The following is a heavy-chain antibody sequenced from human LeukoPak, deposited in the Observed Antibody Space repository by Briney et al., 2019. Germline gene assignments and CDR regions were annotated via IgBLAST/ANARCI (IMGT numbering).Heavy chain of an antibody. CDR2: INPDGSEK. D-gene: IGHD3-10*01. CDR1: GFTFSSYW. CDR3: ATNWRGSGS. Sequence: GGSLRLSCAASGFTFSSYWMSWVRQAPGKGLESVANINPDGSEKYYVDSVKGRFTISRDNAKNPVYLQMNTLRAEDTALYYCATNWRGSGSWGQGTLVTVSS. V-gene: IGHV3-7*05. J-gene: IGHJ4*02.